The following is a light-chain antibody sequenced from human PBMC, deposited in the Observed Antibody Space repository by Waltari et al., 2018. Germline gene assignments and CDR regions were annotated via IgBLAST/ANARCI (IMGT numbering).Light chain of an antibody. CDR2: DTS. CDR1: QSITRAL. J-gene: IGKJ1*01. Sequence: EILLTQSPGTLSLSPGERATLSCRASQSITRALAWYQQKPGQAPRLLIYDTSKRATGIPDRFSGSGSGTGFTLTISRLEPEDFAVYYCQHYVRLPATFGQGTKVEIK. V-gene: IGKV3-20*01. CDR3: QHYVRLPAT.